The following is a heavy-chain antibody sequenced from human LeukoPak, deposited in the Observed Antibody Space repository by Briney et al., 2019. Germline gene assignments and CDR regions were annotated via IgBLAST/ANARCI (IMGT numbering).Heavy chain of an antibody. D-gene: IGHD3-10*01. Sequence: GGSLRLSCAASGFTFSSYSMNWVRQAPGKGLEWVSYISSSSTIYYADSVKGRFTISRDNAKNSLYLQMNSLRAEDTAIYYCARDGDYYGSGKSDYWGQGTLVTVSS. CDR1: GFTFSSYS. V-gene: IGHV3-48*04. CDR3: ARDGDYYGSGKSDY. J-gene: IGHJ4*02. CDR2: ISSSSTI.